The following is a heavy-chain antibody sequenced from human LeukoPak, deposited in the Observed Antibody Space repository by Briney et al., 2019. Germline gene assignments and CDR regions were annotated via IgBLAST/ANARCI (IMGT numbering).Heavy chain of an antibody. D-gene: IGHD6-19*01. CDR3: ARTRRQWLGYFDY. J-gene: IGHJ4*02. V-gene: IGHV4-34*01. CDR1: GGSFSGYY. Sequence: SGTLSLTCAVYGGSFSGYYWSWIRQAPGKGLEWIGEINHSGSTNYNPSLKSRVTISVDTSKNQFSLKLSSVTAADTAVYYCARTRRQWLGYFDYWGQGTLVTVSS. CDR2: INHSGST.